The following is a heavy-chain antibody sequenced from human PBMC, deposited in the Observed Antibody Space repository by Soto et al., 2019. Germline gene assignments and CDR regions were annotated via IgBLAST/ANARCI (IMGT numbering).Heavy chain of an antibody. CDR1: GGTFNTYA. CDR2: ISPMVGAA. D-gene: IGHD3-10*01. J-gene: IGHJ4*02. Sequence: QVQLVQSGAEMKKPGSSVKVSCQSSGGTFNTYAMNWVRQAPGQGPEWMGDISPMVGAANYQPKFQGRVTITADEPTGTSYMQLSSLTSEDTPLYFCAREVQVHTPAFVYWGQGTLVTVSS. V-gene: IGHV1-69*19. CDR3: AREVQVHTPAFVY.